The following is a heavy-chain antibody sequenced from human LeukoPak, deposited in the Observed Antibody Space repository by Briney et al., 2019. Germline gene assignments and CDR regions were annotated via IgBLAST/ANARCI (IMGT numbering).Heavy chain of an antibody. D-gene: IGHD3-22*01. Sequence: GGSLRLSCAASGFTFSSYAMSWVRQAPGKGLEWVSGISGSGDNTYYADSVKGRFTISRDNSKNTLYVQVNSLGTEDTAADYCAKGSYYDSSGSFYFDYWGQGTLVTVSS. J-gene: IGHJ4*02. CDR3: AKGSYYDSSGSFYFDY. V-gene: IGHV3-23*01. CDR2: ISGSGDNT. CDR1: GFTFSSYA.